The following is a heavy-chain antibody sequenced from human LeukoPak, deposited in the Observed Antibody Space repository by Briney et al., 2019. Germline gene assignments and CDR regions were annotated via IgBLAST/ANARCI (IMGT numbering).Heavy chain of an antibody. CDR1: GGTFSSYA. J-gene: IGHJ3*02. CDR2: IIPIFGTA. V-gene: IGHV1-69*13. CDR3: ARVYDSSGSPGYDAFDI. D-gene: IGHD3-22*01. Sequence: SVKVSCKASGGTFSSYAISWVRQAPGQGLERMGGIIPIFGTANYAQKFQGRVTITADESTSTAYMELSSLRSEDTAVYYCARVYDSSGSPGYDAFDIWGQGTMVTVSS.